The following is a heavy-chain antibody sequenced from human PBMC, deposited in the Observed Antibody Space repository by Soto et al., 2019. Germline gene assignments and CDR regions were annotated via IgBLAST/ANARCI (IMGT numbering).Heavy chain of an antibody. Sequence: QLQLQESGPGLVKPSETLSLTCTVSGGSISSSSYYWGWIRQPPGKGLEWIGSIYYSGSTYYNPSLKGRVTISVDTSKNQFSLKLSSVSAADTAVYYCARRGAVGATRHFDYWGQGTLVTVSS. J-gene: IGHJ4*02. D-gene: IGHD1-26*01. CDR2: IYYSGST. CDR1: GGSISSSSYY. V-gene: IGHV4-39*01. CDR3: ARRGAVGATRHFDY.